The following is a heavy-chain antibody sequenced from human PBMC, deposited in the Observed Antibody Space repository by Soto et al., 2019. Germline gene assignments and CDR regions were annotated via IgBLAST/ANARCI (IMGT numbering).Heavy chain of an antibody. Sequence: EVQLVESGGGLMQPGGSLRLSCAASGFNVSTNYMTWVRQAPGKGLEWVSVIYSGGTTYYADSVKGRFIISRDNFKNTLYLQMNNLRAEDTALYYCARGSRSLYYFHYWGQGTLVTVSS. D-gene: IGHD1-26*01. J-gene: IGHJ4*02. CDR3: ARGSRSLYYFHY. V-gene: IGHV3-53*01. CDR1: GFNVSTNY. CDR2: IYSGGTT.